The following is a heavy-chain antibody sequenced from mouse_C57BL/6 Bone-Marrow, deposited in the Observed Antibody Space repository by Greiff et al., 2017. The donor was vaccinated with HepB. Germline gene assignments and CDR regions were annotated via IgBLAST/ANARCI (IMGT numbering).Heavy chain of an antibody. Sequence: EVKVEESGGGLVQPGGSLKLSCAASGFTFSDYYMYWVRQTPEKRLEWVAYISNGGGSTYYPDTVKGRFTISRDNAKNTLYLQMSRLKSEDTAMYYCARHDSSGYLYWGQGTTLTVSS. CDR1: GFTFSDYY. V-gene: IGHV5-12*01. J-gene: IGHJ2*01. D-gene: IGHD3-2*02. CDR2: ISNGGGST. CDR3: ARHDSSGYLY.